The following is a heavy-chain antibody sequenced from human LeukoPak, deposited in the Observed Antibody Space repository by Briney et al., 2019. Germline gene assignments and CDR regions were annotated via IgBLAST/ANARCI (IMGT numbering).Heavy chain of an antibody. J-gene: IGHJ6*03. CDR1: GYTFTSYG. CDR2: ISSYNGNT. CDR3: ARSADTAMDHHYYYYMDV. D-gene: IGHD5-18*01. V-gene: IGHV1-18*01. Sequence: GASVKVSCKASGYTFTSYGISWVRQAPGQGLEWMGWISSYNGNTHYAQKLQGRVTMTTDTSTSTAYMELRSLRSDDTAVYYCARSADTAMDHHYYYYMDVWGKGTTVTVSS.